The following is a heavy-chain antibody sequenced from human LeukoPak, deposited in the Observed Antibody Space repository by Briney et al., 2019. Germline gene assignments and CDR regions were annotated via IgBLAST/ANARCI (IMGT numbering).Heavy chain of an antibody. CDR3: ARQDSGSGRLGGYYYYMDV. CDR2: ISAYNGNT. CDR1: GYTFTGYY. D-gene: IGHD1-26*01. V-gene: IGHV1-18*04. J-gene: IGHJ6*03. Sequence: ASVKVSCRASGYTFTGYYMHWVRQAPGQGLEWMGWISAYNGNTNYAQKLQGRVTMTTDTSTSTAYMELRSLRSEDTAVYYCARQDSGSGRLGGYYYYMDVWGKGTTVTVSS.